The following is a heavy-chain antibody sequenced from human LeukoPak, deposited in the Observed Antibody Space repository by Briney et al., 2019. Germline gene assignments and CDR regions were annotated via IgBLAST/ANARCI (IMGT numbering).Heavy chain of an antibody. V-gene: IGHV1-2*02. CDR1: GYTFTDYY. CDR2: INPSSGGT. J-gene: IGHJ4*02. D-gene: IGHD3-22*01. Sequence: ASVKVSCQASGYTFTDYYMHWVRQAPGQGLEWMGWINPSSGGTKYAQKFQGRVTMTRDTSISTAYMELSRLRSDDTAVYYCARVYLGVYYYGSSGYSHLDYWGQGTLVTVSS. CDR3: ARVYLGVYYYGSSGYSHLDY.